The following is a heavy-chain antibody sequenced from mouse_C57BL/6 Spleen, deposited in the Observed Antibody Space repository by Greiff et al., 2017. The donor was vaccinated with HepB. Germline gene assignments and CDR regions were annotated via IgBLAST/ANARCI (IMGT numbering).Heavy chain of an antibody. CDR1: GYTFTSYW. CDR2: IDPNSGGT. J-gene: IGHJ1*03. Sequence: QVHVKQPGAELVKPGASVKLSCKASGYTFTSYWMHWVKQRPGRGLEWIGRIDPNSGGTKYNEKFKSKATLTVDKPSSTAYMQLSSLTSEDSAVYYCARSWRFFYDWYFDVWGTGTTVTVSS. D-gene: IGHD2-12*01. CDR3: ARSWRFFYDWYFDV. V-gene: IGHV1-72*01.